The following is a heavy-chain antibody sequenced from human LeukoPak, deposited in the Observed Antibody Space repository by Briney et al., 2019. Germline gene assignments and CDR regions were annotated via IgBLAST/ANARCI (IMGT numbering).Heavy chain of an antibody. J-gene: IGHJ6*03. D-gene: IGHD3-16*01. CDR2: ISGSSYYI. CDR3: VKGLRTGVGPYMGYHYYMDV. Sequence: GGSLRLSCAASGFTFSSYTVNWIRQAPGKGLEWVSSISGSSYYIYYADSVRGRFTISRDNSKKTLYLQMNSLRAEDTAVYYCVKGLRTGVGPYMGYHYYMDVWGKGATVTVSS. CDR1: GFTFSSYT. V-gene: IGHV3-21*01.